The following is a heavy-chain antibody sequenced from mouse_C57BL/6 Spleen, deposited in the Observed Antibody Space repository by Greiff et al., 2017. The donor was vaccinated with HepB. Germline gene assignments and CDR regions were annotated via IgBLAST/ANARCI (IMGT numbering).Heavy chain of an antibody. CDR3: TTYYGSSYFAY. CDR2: IDPENGDT. CDR1: GFNIKDDY. J-gene: IGHJ3*01. D-gene: IGHD1-1*01. Sequence: EVQGVESGAELVRPGASVKLSCTASGFNIKDDYMHWVKQRPEQGLEWIGWIDPENGDTEYASKFQGKATITADTSSNTAYLQLSSLTSEDTAVYYCTTYYGSSYFAYWGQGTLVTVSA. V-gene: IGHV14-4*01.